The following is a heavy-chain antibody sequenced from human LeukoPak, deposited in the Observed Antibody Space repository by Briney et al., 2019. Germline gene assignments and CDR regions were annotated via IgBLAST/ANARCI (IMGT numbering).Heavy chain of an antibody. D-gene: IGHD6-19*01. CDR2: IKRDGSEK. CDR1: GFTFSNYW. J-gene: IGHJ4*02. CDR3: ATKQWLAPPPDS. V-gene: IGHV3-7*01. Sequence: GGSLRLSCAASGFTFSNYWMNWVRQAPGKGLEWVANIKRDGSEKNYVDSVKGRFTISRDNAKNSLFLQMNSLRAEDTAVYYCATKQWLAPPPDSWGQGTPVTVSS.